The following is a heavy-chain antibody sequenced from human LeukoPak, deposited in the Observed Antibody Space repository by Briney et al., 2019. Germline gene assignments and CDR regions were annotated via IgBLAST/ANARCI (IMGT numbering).Heavy chain of an antibody. V-gene: IGHV3-13*01. CDR1: GFTFSSYD. Sequence: GGSLRLSCAASGFTFSSYDMHWVRQATGKGLEWVSAIGTAGDTYYPGSVKGRFTISRENAKNSLYLQMNSLRAGDTAVYYCARGSYGGYDYGMDVWGQGTTVTVSS. CDR3: ARGSYGGYDYGMDV. J-gene: IGHJ6*02. CDR2: IGTAGDT. D-gene: IGHD4-23*01.